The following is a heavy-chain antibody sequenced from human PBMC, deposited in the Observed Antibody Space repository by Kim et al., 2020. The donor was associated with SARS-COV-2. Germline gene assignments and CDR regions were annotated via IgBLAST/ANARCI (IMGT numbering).Heavy chain of an antibody. V-gene: IGHV3-66*01. J-gene: IGHJ4*02. D-gene: IGHD6-13*01. Sequence: YYTDSVNGRCTISRDNSKNTLYLQMNSLRAEDTAMYYCARDGYSSSWYVSWGQGTLVTVSS. CDR3: ARDGYSSSWYVS.